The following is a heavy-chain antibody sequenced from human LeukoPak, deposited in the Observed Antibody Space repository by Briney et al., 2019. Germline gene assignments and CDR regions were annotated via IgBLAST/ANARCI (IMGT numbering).Heavy chain of an antibody. CDR1: GGSISSSSHY. Sequence: KASETLSLTCTVSGGSISSSSHYWGWIRQPPGKGLEWIGSIYYSGSTYYNPSLKSRVTISVDTSKNQFSLKLSSVTAADTAVYYCARPYYYDSRIDPWGQGTLVTVSS. D-gene: IGHD3-22*01. V-gene: IGHV4-39*07. J-gene: IGHJ5*02. CDR3: ARPYYYDSRIDP. CDR2: IYYSGST.